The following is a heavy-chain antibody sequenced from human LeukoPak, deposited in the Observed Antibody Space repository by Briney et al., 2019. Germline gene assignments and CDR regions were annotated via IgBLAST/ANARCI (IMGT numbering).Heavy chain of an antibody. V-gene: IGHV1-18*01. CDR2: ISAYNGNT. CDR1: GYTFTSYG. CDR3: ARAPSLTYYDYVWGSYSPDYYGMDV. J-gene: IGHJ6*02. Sequence: GASVKVSCKASGYTFTSYGISWVRQAPGQGLEWMGWISAYNGNTNYAQKLQGRVTMTTDTSTSTAYMELRSLRSDDTAVYYCARAPSLTYYDYVWGSYSPDYYGMDVWGQGTTATVSS. D-gene: IGHD3-16*01.